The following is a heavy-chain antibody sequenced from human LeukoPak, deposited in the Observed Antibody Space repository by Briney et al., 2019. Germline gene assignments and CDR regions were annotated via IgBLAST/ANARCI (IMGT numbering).Heavy chain of an antibody. CDR3: AREGYGDPVDY. Sequence: SVKVPCKASGGTFSSYAISWVRQAPGQGLEWMGRIIPIFGTANYAQKFQGRVTITTDESTSTAYMELSSLRSEDTAVYYCAREGYGDPVDYWGQGTLVTVSS. D-gene: IGHD4-17*01. CDR2: IIPIFGTA. V-gene: IGHV1-69*05. CDR1: GGTFSSYA. J-gene: IGHJ4*02.